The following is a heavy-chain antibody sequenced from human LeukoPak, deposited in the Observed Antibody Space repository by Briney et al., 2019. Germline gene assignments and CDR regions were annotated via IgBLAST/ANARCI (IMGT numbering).Heavy chain of an antibody. CDR1: GFTFSSYE. CDR2: ISSSGSTI. D-gene: IGHD3-3*01. J-gene: IGHJ3*02. CDR3: ARDRITIFGVVLSSTQAAFDI. Sequence: GGSLRLSCAASGFTFSSYEMNWVRQAPGKGLEWVSYISSSGSTIYYADSVKGRFTISRDNAKNSLYLQMNSLRAEDTAVYYCARDRITIFGVVLSSTQAAFDIWGQGTMVTVSS. V-gene: IGHV3-48*03.